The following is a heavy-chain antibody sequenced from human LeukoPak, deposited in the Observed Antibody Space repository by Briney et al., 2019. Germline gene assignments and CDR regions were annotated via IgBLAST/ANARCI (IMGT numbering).Heavy chain of an antibody. CDR1: GFTFSDYY. V-gene: IGHV3-11*01. D-gene: IGHD2-15*01. J-gene: IGHJ4*02. Sequence: PGGSLRLSCAASGFTFSDYYMSRIRQAPGKGLEWVSYISSSGSTIYYADSVKGRFTISRDNAKNSLYLQMNSLRAEDTAVYYCARAQSIYCSGGSCLPAYWGQGTLVTVSS. CDR3: ARAQSIYCSGGSCLPAY. CDR2: ISSSGSTI.